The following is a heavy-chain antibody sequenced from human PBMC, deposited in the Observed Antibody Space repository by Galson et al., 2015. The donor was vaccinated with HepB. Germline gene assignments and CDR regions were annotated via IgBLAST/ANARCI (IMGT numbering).Heavy chain of an antibody. CDR1: GFTFSSYA. V-gene: IGHV3-30*04. Sequence: SLRLSCAASGFTFSSYAMHWVRQAPGKGLEWVAVISYDGSNKYYADSVKGRFTISRDNSKNTLYLQMNSLRAEDTAVYYCAKVDAVEMATEGAFDIWGQGTMVTVSS. CDR2: ISYDGSNK. CDR3: AKVDAVEMATEGAFDI. J-gene: IGHJ3*02. D-gene: IGHD5-24*01.